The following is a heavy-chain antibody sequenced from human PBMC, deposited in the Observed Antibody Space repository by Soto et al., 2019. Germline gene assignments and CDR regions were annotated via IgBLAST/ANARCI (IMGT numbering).Heavy chain of an antibody. Sequence: QLQLQESGPGLVKPSETLSLTCTVSGGSISSSSHFWGWVRQPPGKGLEWIGTIYYSGTTFSNQSLKSRRIISVATSKNQYSLNLSSVTAAYTAVYYCARQTSSSRWERPGWFDPWGQGTLVTVSS. J-gene: IGHJ5*02. CDR3: ARQTSSSRWERPGWFDP. D-gene: IGHD1-26*01. V-gene: IGHV4-39*01. CDR2: IYYSGTT. CDR1: GGSISSSSHF.